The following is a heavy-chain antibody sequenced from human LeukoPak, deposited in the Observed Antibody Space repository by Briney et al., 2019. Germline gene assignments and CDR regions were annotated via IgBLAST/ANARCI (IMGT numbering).Heavy chain of an antibody. Sequence: SETLSLTCTVSGGSISSSNYYWGWIRQPPGKGLEWTGNIYYSGSTYYNPSLKSRVTISVDTSKNQCSLKLSSVTAADTAVYYCASVARDSSGYHYFDYWGQGTLVTVSS. CDR1: GGSISSSNYY. CDR2: IYYSGST. V-gene: IGHV4-39*01. CDR3: ASVARDSSGYHYFDY. D-gene: IGHD3-22*01. J-gene: IGHJ4*02.